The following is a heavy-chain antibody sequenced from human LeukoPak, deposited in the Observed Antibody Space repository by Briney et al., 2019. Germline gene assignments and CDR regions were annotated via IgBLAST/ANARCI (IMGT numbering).Heavy chain of an antibody. V-gene: IGHV4-39*07. CDR3: ARVFGVVNTYYFDY. CDR1: GDSVTSSSYS. Sequence: PSETLSLTCTVSGDSVTSSSYSWGWIRQSPGKGLEWIGTIYYYGSTNYNPSLKSRVTLSVDTSKNQFSLKLSSVTAADTAVYYCARVFGVVNTYYFDYWGQGTLVTVSS. CDR2: IYYYGST. J-gene: IGHJ4*02. D-gene: IGHD3-3*01.